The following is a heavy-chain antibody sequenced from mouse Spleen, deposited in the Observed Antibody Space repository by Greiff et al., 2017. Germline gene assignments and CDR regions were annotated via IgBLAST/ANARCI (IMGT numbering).Heavy chain of an antibody. Sequence: DVKLQESGPGLVKPSQSLSLTCTVTGYSITSDYAWNWIRQFPGNKLEWMGYISYSGSTSYNPSLKSRISITRDTSKNQFFLQLNSVTTEDTATYYCAREGHYYGYGYFDVWGAGTTVTVSS. CDR1: GYSITSDYA. CDR3: AREGHYYGYGYFDV. J-gene: IGHJ1*01. V-gene: IGHV3-2*02. D-gene: IGHD1-2*01. CDR2: ISYSGST.